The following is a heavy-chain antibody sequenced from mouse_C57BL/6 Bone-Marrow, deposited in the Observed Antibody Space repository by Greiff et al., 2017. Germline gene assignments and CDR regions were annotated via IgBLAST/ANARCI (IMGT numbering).Heavy chain of an antibody. CDR1: GFTFSSYA. CDR3: TRDYSNYEREMDY. CDR2: ISSGGDYI. J-gene: IGHJ4*01. Sequence: EVKLVESGGGLVKPGGSLKLSCAASGFTFSSYAMSWVRQTPEKRLEWVAYISSGGDYIYYADTVKGRFTISRDNARNTLYLQMSSLKSEDTAMYYCTRDYSNYEREMDYWGQGTSVTVSS. D-gene: IGHD2-5*01. V-gene: IGHV5-9-1*02.